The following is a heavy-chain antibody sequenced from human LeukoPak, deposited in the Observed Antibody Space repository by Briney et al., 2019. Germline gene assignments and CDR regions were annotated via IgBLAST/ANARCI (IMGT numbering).Heavy chain of an antibody. CDR1: GFTFDDYA. V-gene: IGHV3-9*01. CDR2: ISWNSGAI. D-gene: IGHD5-24*01. J-gene: IGHJ4*02. CDR3: ARDLQGDGYKAG. Sequence: QPGGSLRLSCAASGFTFDDYAMHWVRQAPGKGLEWVSGISWNSGAIAYADSVKGRFTISRDNAKNSLYLQMNSLRAEDTAVYYCARDLQGDGYKAGWGQGTLVTVSS.